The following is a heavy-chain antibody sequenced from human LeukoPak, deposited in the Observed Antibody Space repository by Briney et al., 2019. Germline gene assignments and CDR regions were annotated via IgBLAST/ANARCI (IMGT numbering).Heavy chain of an antibody. CDR2: IYPGDSDT. J-gene: IGHJ3*02. V-gene: IGHV5-51*01. CDR3: ARQPTTVTRVPDAFDI. CDR1: GYSFTSYW. Sequence: GESLKISCKGSGYSFTSYWIGWVRQMPGKGLEWMGIIYPGDSDTRYSPSFQGQVTISADKSISTAYLQWSSLKASDTAMYYCARQPTTVTRVPDAFDIWGQGTMVTVSS. D-gene: IGHD4-4*01.